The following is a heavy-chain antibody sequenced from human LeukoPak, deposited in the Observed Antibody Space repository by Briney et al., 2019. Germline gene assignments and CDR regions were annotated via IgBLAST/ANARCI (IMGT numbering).Heavy chain of an antibody. V-gene: IGHV3-21*01. Sequence: GGSLRLSCAASGFTFSSYSMNWVRQAPGKGLEWFSSISSSSSYIYYADSVKGRFTISRDNAKNSLYLQMNSLRAEDTAVYYCARAAHVRGHYWGQGTLVTVSS. D-gene: IGHD3-16*01. J-gene: IGHJ4*02. CDR1: GFTFSSYS. CDR2: ISSSSSYI. CDR3: ARAAHVRGHY.